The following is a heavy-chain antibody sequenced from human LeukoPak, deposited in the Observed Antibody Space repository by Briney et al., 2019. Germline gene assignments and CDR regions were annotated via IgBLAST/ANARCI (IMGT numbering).Heavy chain of an antibody. CDR3: ARGIEITMIVGDQGGFDY. V-gene: IGHV1-69*13. Sequence: ASVKVSCKASGGTFSSYAISWVRQAPGQGLEWMGGIIPIFGTANYAQKFQGRVTITADESTSTAYMELSSLRSEDTAVYYCARGIEITMIVGDQGGFDYWGQGTLVTVSS. CDR1: GGTFSSYA. CDR2: IIPIFGTA. D-gene: IGHD3-22*01. J-gene: IGHJ4*02.